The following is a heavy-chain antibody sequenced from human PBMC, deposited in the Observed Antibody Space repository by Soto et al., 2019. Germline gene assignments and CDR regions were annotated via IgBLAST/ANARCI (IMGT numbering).Heavy chain of an antibody. Sequence: GGSLRLSCAASGFTFSSYAMSWVRQAPGKGLEWVSAISGSGGSTYYADSVKGRFTISRDNSKNTLYLQMNSLRAEDTAVYYCAKEVRDTPPAQTWYYYGMDVWGQGTTVTVSS. J-gene: IGHJ6*02. V-gene: IGHV3-23*01. CDR1: GFTFSSYA. CDR2: ISGSGGST. D-gene: IGHD5-18*01. CDR3: AKEVRDTPPAQTWYYYGMDV.